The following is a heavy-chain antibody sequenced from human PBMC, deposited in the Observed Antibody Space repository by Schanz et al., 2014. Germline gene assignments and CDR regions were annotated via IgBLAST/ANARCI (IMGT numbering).Heavy chain of an antibody. CDR2: IRQEGSEK. J-gene: IGHJ5*02. D-gene: IGHD1-26*01. V-gene: IGHV3-7*04. CDR1: GFTFSNYW. Sequence: EVQLVESGGGLVQPGESLRVSCAASGFTFSNYWMSWVRQAPGKGLEWVANIRQEGSEKYYVDSVKGRFTVSRDDAKNSLYLQMNSLRVEDTAVYYCAKELYSGSHYGWFDPWGQGTLVTVSS. CDR3: AKELYSGSHYGWFDP.